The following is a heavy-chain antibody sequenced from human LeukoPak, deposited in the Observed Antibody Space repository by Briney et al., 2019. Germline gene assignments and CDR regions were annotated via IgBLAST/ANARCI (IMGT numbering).Heavy chain of an antibody. V-gene: IGHV1-8*01. CDR3: ARAATIFGVVTLFDY. CDR2: MNPNSGNT. Sequence: ASVKVSCEASGYTFTSYDINWVRQATGQGLEWMGWMNPNSGNTGYAQKFQGRVTMTRNTSISTAYMELSSLRSEDTAVYYCARAATIFGVVTLFDYWGQGTLVTVSS. J-gene: IGHJ4*02. D-gene: IGHD3-3*01. CDR1: GYTFTSYD.